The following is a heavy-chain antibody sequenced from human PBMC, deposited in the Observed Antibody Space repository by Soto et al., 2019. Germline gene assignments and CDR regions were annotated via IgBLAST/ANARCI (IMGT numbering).Heavy chain of an antibody. CDR1: GFTFSTNG. Sequence: GGSLRLSCVVSGFTFSTNGMYWVRQAPGKGLEWVAAISYDGSNNYHADSVKGRFTISRDNSKNTLYLQLNSLRTEDTAVYYCAKDIVKYTYGACDYWGQGVLVTVSS. CDR3: AKDIVKYTYGACDY. CDR2: ISYDGSNN. J-gene: IGHJ4*02. V-gene: IGHV3-30*18. D-gene: IGHD5-18*01.